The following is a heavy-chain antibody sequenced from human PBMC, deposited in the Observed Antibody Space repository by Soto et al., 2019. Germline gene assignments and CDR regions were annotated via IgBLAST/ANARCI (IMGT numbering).Heavy chain of an antibody. CDR1: GFTFSIYA. D-gene: IGHD1-26*01. V-gene: IGHV3-23*01. J-gene: IGHJ6*02. CDR2: ISDSGRT. CDR3: ATRTYSGVLDGHADEDV. Sequence: EVQVLESGGGLVQPGGSLRLSCAASGFTFSIYAMSWVRQAPGKGLEWVSAISDSGRTYYADSVKGRFTISRDNSKNTVFLQMSSLRADDTAVYYCATRTYSGVLDGHADEDVWGQGTTVTVSS.